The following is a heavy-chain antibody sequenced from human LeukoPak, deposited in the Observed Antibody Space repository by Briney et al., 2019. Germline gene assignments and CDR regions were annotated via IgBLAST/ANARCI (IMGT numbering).Heavy chain of an antibody. CDR2: IQPGNPEL. J-gene: IGHJ4*02. D-gene: IGHD3-22*01. Sequence: GESLKISCKGSGYSFTSYWIGWVRQMPGKGLEWVGNIQPGNPELRYSPSFQGQVTLSADKSISTAYLQWSSLKASDTAMYYCARRHYYYDRSGFYYYFDTWGQGTQVTVTS. CDR1: GYSFTSYW. CDR3: ARRHYYYDRSGFYYYFDT. V-gene: IGHV5-51*01.